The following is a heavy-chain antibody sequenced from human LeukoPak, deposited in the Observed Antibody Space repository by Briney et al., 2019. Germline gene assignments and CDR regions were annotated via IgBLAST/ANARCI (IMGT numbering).Heavy chain of an antibody. CDR1: GYTFTSYY. D-gene: IGHD6-13*01. CDR3: ARSAAAGPLTTPNWFDP. CDR2: INPSGGST. Sequence: GASVKVSCKASGYTFTSYYMHWVRQAPGQGLEWMGIINPSGGSTSYAQKFQGRVTMTRDMSTSTVYMELSSLRSEDTAVYYCARSAAAGPLTTPNWFDPWGQGTLVTVSS. V-gene: IGHV1-46*01. J-gene: IGHJ5*02.